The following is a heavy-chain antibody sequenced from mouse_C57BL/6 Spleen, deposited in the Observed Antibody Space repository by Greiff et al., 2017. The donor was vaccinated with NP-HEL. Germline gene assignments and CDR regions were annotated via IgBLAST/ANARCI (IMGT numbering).Heavy chain of an antibody. J-gene: IGHJ3*01. V-gene: IGHV1-80*01. CDR2: IYPGDGDT. Sequence: VQLQQSGAELVKPGASVKISCKASGYAFSSYWMNWVKQRPGKGLEWIGQIYPGDGDTNSNGKFKGKATLTADKSSSTAYMQLSSLTSEDSAVYVCARGRLDGNYVSWFAYWGQGTLVTVSA. CDR1: GYAFSSYW. D-gene: IGHD2-1*01. CDR3: ARGRLDGNYVSWFAY.